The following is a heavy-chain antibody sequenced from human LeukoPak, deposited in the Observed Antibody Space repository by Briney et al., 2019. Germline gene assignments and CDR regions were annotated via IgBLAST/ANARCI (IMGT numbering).Heavy chain of an antibody. CDR3: ARARGYSYGYDPFDY. CDR2: ISYDGSNK. J-gene: IGHJ4*02. Sequence: GGSLRLSCAASGFTFSSYAMHWVRQAPGKGLEWVAVISYDGSNKYYADSVKGRFTISRDNSKSTLYLQMNSLRAEDTAVYYCARARGYSYGYDPFDYWGQGTLVTVSS. CDR1: GFTFSSYA. D-gene: IGHD5-18*01. V-gene: IGHV3-30-3*01.